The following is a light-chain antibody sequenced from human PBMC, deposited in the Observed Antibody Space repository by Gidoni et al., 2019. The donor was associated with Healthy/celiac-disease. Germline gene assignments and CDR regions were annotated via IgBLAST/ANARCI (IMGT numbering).Light chain of an antibody. Sequence: EIVLTQSPATMSLSPGERATLSCRASQGVSSYLAWYQQKPGQAPRLLIYDASNRATGIPARFSGSGSGTDFTLTISILEPEDFAVYYCQQRSNWQVTFGQXTRLEIK. V-gene: IGKV3-11*01. CDR1: QGVSSY. CDR2: DAS. J-gene: IGKJ5*01. CDR3: QQRSNWQVT.